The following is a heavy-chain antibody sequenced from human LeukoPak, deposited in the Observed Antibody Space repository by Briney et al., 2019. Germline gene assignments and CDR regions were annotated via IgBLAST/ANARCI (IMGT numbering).Heavy chain of an antibody. CDR1: GGSISSGSYY. CDR3: ARGDITRAFDY. D-gene: IGHD3-3*01. CDR2: IYTSGST. V-gene: IGHV4-61*02. Sequence: SETLSLTCTVSGGSISSGSYYWSWIRQPAGKGLEWIGRIYTSGSTNYNPSLKSRVTISVDTSKNQFSLKLSSVTAADTAVYYCARGDITRAFDYWGQGTLVTASS. J-gene: IGHJ4*02.